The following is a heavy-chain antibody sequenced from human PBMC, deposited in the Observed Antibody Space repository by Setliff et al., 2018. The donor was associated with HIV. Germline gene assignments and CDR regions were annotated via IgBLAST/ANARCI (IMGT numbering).Heavy chain of an antibody. J-gene: IGHJ3*02. D-gene: IGHD1-1*01. CDR1: GGTFSSYA. CDR2: IIPIFGTA. CDR3: ARVGPESLPYTWDDEADTFDI. V-gene: IGHV1-69*05. Sequence: SVKVSCKASGGTFSSYAISWVRQAPGQGLEWIGGIIPIFGTANYAQKFQGRVTITTDESTSTAYMELSSLRSEDTAVYYCARVGPESLPYTWDDEADTFDIWGQGTMVTVSS.